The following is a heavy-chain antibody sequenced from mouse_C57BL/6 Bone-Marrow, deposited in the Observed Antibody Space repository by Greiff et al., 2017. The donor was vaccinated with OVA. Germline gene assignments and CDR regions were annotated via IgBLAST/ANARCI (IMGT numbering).Heavy chain of an antibody. J-gene: IGHJ3*01. D-gene: IGHD2-4*01. CDR3: ARDDYAAY. CDR1: GYTFTSYG. CDR2: IYPRSGNT. Sequence: QVQLQQSGAELARPGASVKLSCKASGYTFTSYGISWVKQRTGQGLEWIGEIYPRSGNTYYNEKFKGKATLTADKSSRTAYMELRSLTSEDSAVYFCARDDYAAYWGQGTLVTVSA. V-gene: IGHV1-81*01.